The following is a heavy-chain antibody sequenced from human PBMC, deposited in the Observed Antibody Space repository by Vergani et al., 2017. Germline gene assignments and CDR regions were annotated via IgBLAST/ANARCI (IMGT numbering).Heavy chain of an antibody. CDR3: ARRNCSSTSCHRPHYYYYMDV. D-gene: IGHD2-2*02. CDR2: ISYDGSNK. J-gene: IGHJ6*03. Sequence: QVQLVESGGGVVQPGRSLRLSCAASGFTFSSYAMHWVRQAPGKGLEWVAVISYDGSNKYYADSVKGRFTISRDNSKNTLYLQMNSLRAEDTAVYYCARRNCSSTSCHRPHYYYYMDVWGKGTTVTVSS. V-gene: IGHV3-30*01. CDR1: GFTFSSYA.